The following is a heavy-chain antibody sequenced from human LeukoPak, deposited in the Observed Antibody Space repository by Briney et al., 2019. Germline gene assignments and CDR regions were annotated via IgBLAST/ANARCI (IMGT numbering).Heavy chain of an antibody. V-gene: IGHV3-30*18. D-gene: IGHD6-19*01. CDR2: ISYDGSNK. CDR1: GFTFSSYG. Sequence: GGSLRLSCAASGFTFSSYGMHWVRQAPGKGLEWVAVISYDGSNKYYADSVKGRFTISRDNSKNTLYLQMNSLRAEDTAVYYCAKCGYSSGWPLDYRGQGTLVTVSS. CDR3: AKCGYSSGWPLDY. J-gene: IGHJ4*02.